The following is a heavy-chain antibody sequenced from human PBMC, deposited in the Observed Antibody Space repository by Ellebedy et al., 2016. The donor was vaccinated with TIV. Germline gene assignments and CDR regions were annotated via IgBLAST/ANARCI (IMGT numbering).Heavy chain of an antibody. CDR2: IIPIFGTA. J-gene: IGHJ6*02. D-gene: IGHD3-10*01. V-gene: IGHV1-69*13. CDR3: ARERIKDYYGSGSYYSRYYYYGMDV. CDR1: GGTFSSYA. Sequence: AASVKVSCKASGGTFSSYAISWVRQAPGQGLEWMGGIIPIFGTANYAQKFQGRVTITADESTSTAYMELSSLRSEDTAVYYCARERIKDYYGSGSYYSRYYYYGMDVWGQGTTVTVSS.